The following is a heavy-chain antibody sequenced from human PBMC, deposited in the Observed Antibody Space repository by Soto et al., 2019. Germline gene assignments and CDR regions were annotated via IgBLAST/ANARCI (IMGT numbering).Heavy chain of an antibody. CDR1: GGTFSSYT. Sequence: QVQLVQSGAEVKKPGSSVKVSCKASGGTFSSYTISWVRQAPGQGLEWMGRIIPILGIANYAQKVQGRVTITADKSRSTAYMELSSLRSDETAVYYCAMENCSATSCYNDYWGQGTLVTVSS. CDR2: IIPILGIA. V-gene: IGHV1-69*02. J-gene: IGHJ4*02. D-gene: IGHD2-2*02. CDR3: AMENCSATSCYNDY.